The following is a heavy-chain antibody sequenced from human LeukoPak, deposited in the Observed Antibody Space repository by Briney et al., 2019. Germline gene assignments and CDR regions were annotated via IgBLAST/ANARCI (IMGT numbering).Heavy chain of an antibody. CDR2: IIPIFGTA. V-gene: IGHV1-69*13. CDR3: AREGDGYNSNYFDY. Sequence: SVKVSCRASGYTFTGYYMHWVRQAPGQGLEWMGGIIPIFGTANYAQKFQGRVTITADESTSTAYMELSSLRSEDTAVYYCAREGDGYNSNYFDYWGQGTLVTVSS. CDR1: GYTFTGYY. J-gene: IGHJ4*02. D-gene: IGHD5-24*01.